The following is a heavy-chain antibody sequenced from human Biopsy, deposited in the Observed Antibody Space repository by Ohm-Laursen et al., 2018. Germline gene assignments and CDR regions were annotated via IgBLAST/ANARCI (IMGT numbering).Heavy chain of an antibody. J-gene: IGHJ1*01. CDR1: GGSFTGHY. Sequence: TLSLTCIVSGGSFTGHYWTWIRQPPGKGLEWIGHISHTGYTSYKSSLKSRVTISLDTSRKHFSLRLTSLAAADTAVHYCARGSNEYGGLYFPHWGQGTLVTVSS. CDR2: ISHTGYT. CDR3: ARGSNEYGGLYFPH. D-gene: IGHD4-23*01. V-gene: IGHV4-59*11.